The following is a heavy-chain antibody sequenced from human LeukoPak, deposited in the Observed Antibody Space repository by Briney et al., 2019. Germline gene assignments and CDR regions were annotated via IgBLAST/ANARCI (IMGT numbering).Heavy chain of an antibody. CDR3: ARANYDYVWGSYRPAYWYFDL. V-gene: IGHV3-33*01. CDR1: GFTFSSYG. CDR2: IWYDGSNK. Sequence: PGGSLRLSCAASGFTFSSYGMHWVRQAPGKGLEWVAVIWYDGSNKYYADSVKGRFTISRDNSKNTLYLQMNSLRAEDTGVYYCARANYDYVWGSYRPAYWYFDLWGRGTLVTVSS. D-gene: IGHD3-16*02. J-gene: IGHJ2*01.